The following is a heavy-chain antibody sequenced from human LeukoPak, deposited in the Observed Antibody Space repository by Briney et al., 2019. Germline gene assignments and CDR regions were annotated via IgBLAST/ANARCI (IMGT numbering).Heavy chain of an antibody. Sequence: SVKVSCKASGGTFSSYAISWVRQAPGQGLEWMGRIIPILGIANYAQKFQGRVTMTTDTSTSTAYMELRSLRSDDTAVYYCARVSSSGYSDYWGQGTLVTVSS. CDR1: GGTFSSYA. CDR2: IIPILGIA. CDR3: ARVSSSGYSDY. D-gene: IGHD3-22*01. J-gene: IGHJ4*02. V-gene: IGHV1-69*04.